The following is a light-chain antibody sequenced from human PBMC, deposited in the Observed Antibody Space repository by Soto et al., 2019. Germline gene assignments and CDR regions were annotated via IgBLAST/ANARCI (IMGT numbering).Light chain of an antibody. V-gene: IGKV3-20*01. J-gene: IGKJ1*01. CDR1: QSVSSSY. CDR3: QQYGSSQT. Sequence: EIVLTQSPGTLSLSPGERATLSCRASQSVSSSYLAWYQQKPGQSPRLLIYGASSSATGIPARLSGSGSGTDFTLTISRREPEYFAVYYCQQYGSSQTFGQGTKVEIK. CDR2: GAS.